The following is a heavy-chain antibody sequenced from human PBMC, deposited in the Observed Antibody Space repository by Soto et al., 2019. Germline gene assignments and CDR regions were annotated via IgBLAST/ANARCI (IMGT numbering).Heavy chain of an antibody. D-gene: IGHD1-26*01. V-gene: IGHV1-18*01. CDR2: ISTYNGDR. Sequence: ALVKVSCTASGSTITNYGISWGRQAPGQGLEWLGWISTYNGDRDFAQKVQGRVTMTTDTSTTTAYMELRSLRSNDTAVYYCARSRAGGTWEQYPSFYFDYWGQGALVTVS. CDR1: GSTITNYG. J-gene: IGHJ4*02. CDR3: ARSRAGGTWEQYPSFYFDY.